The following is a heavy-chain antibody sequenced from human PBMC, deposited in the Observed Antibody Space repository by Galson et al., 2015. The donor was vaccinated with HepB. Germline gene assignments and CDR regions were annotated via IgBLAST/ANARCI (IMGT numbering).Heavy chain of an antibody. CDR3: ARHKSPAFGSNSEFDKDY. J-gene: IGHJ4*02. Sequence: SETLSLTCTVSGGSITSNYYYWGWIRQPPGRGLEWIGNIYYSGSTYYNPSLKSRATISIDTSKNRFSLKLSSVTAADTAVYYCARHKSPAFGSNSEFDKDYWGQGTLVTVSS. CDR2: IYYSGST. V-gene: IGHV4-39*01. D-gene: IGHD3-10*01. CDR1: GGSITSNYYY.